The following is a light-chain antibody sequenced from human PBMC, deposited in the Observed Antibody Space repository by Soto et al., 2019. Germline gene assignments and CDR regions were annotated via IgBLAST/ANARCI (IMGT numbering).Light chain of an antibody. CDR3: QQFNNYPIT. V-gene: IGKV1D-13*01. CDR1: QGISSA. CDR2: DAS. J-gene: IGKJ5*01. Sequence: AIQLTQSPSSLSASLGDRVTITCRASQGISSALAWYQQKPGKARKLLIYDASSLESGVPSRFSGSGSGTDFTLTISSLQPEDFATYYCQQFNNYPITFGQGTRLEIK.